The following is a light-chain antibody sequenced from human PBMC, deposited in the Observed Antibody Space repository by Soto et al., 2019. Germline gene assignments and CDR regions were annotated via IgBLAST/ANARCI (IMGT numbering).Light chain of an antibody. V-gene: IGKV1-39*01. CDR2: AAS. CDR1: QSVSSY. J-gene: IGKJ2*01. Sequence: DIQMTQSPSSLSASVGDRVTITCRTSQSVSSYLNWYQQKPGKAPNLLVFAASSLQSGVPSRFSGSGSVTDFTLTVNSLQPEDFATYYCQQSYTYPHTFGQGTKLEI. CDR3: QQSYTYPHT.